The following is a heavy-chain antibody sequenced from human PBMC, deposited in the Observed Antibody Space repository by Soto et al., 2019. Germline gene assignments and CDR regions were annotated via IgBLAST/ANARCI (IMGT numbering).Heavy chain of an antibody. CDR3: ARRRASDYGGNHHPYYFDR. CDR1: GASIITDNYF. J-gene: IGHJ4*02. D-gene: IGHD4-17*01. Sequence: SETLSLTCTVPGASIITDNYFWVWIRQSPRRGLELIGSISYSGRTYDNPSLQSRVTISIDASKNQFSLKLTSVTTADTAVYYCARRRASDYGGNHHPYYFDRWGQGALVTVSS. CDR2: ISYSGRT. V-gene: IGHV4-39*01.